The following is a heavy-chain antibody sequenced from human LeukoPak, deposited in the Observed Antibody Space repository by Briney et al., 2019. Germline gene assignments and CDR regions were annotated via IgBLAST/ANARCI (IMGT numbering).Heavy chain of an antibody. CDR2: INWNGGST. CDR1: GFTFDDYG. V-gene: IGHV3-20*04. D-gene: IGHD5-24*01. CDR3: ARDQDAEMATIRYFDY. J-gene: IGHJ4*02. Sequence: PGGSLRLSCAASGFTFDDYGMSWVRQAPGKGLEWVSGINWNGGSTGYADSVKGRFTISRDNAKNSLYLQMNSLRAEDTALYYCARDQDAEMATIRYFDYWGQGTLVTVSS.